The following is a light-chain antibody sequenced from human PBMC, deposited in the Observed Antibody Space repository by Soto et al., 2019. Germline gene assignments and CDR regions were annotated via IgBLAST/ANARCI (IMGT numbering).Light chain of an antibody. V-gene: IGKV1-9*01. J-gene: IGKJ4*01. CDR1: QGIGTY. Sequence: DIQLTQSSSFLSASVGDRVTITCRASQGIGTYVAWYQQKPGTAPNILIYAASTLKSWVPSRFSGSGSGTAFTLTISSMQPEDFATYYCQKVNSHPLTFGGGNTV. CDR2: AAS. CDR3: QKVNSHPLT.